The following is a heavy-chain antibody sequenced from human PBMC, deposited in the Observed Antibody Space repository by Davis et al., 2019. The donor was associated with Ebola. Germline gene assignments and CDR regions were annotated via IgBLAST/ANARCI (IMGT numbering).Heavy chain of an antibody. D-gene: IGHD6-6*01. CDR3: ASGAYSSSSPWEYFQY. CDR2: ISGSGGSP. J-gene: IGHJ1*01. V-gene: IGHV3-23*01. CDR1: VITFSSYA. Sequence: GGSLRLSCADSVITFSSYAMTWVRQAPGKGLEWVSAISGSGGSPYYADSVKGRFTISRDNAKNSLYLQMTSLRAEDTAVYYCASGAYSSSSPWEYFQYWGQGTLVTV.